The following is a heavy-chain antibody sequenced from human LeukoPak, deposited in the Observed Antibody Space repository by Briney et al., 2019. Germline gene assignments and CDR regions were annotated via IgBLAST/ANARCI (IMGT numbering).Heavy chain of an antibody. Sequence: GGSLRLSCAASGFTFSNAWMSWVRQAPGKGLEWVGRIKSKTDGGTTDYAAPVKGRFTISRDDSKNTLYPQMNSLRAEDTAVYYCAKGWMFGDLLNCRGQGTLVTVSS. D-gene: IGHD3-10*02. CDR1: GFTFSNAW. J-gene: IGHJ4*02. V-gene: IGHV3-15*01. CDR3: AKGWMFGDLLNC. CDR2: IKSKTDGGTT.